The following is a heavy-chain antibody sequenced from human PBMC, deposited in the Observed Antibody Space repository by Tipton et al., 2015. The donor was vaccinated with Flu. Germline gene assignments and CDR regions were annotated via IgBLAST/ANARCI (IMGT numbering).Heavy chain of an antibody. CDR1: GGSISSSAYY. V-gene: IGHV4-39*07. J-gene: IGHJ5*02. Sequence: TLSLTCTVSGGSISSSAYYWGWIRQPPGKGLEWIGSISYSGSTYYNPSLKSRVTISVDTSKNQFSLKLSSVTAADTAMYYCARVAPGVESCFDLWGQGTLVTVSS. CDR3: ARVAPGVESCFDL. CDR2: ISYSGST. D-gene: IGHD2-2*01.